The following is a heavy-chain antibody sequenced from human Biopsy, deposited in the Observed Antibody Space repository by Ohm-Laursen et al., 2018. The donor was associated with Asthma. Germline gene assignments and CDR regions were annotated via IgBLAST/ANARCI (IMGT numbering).Heavy chain of an antibody. J-gene: IGHJ3*02. Sequence: AASVKVSCNASGYTFINYAIHWVRQAPGHSLEWMGWINAANGNTKYSQKFQGRLTISRDTSASTAYTDLSSLRSEDTAVYYCARTYFDFLTGQVHDAFAMWGQGTMVTVSS. CDR3: ARTYFDFLTGQVHDAFAM. CDR1: GYTFINYA. D-gene: IGHD3-9*01. CDR2: INAANGNT. V-gene: IGHV1-3*01.